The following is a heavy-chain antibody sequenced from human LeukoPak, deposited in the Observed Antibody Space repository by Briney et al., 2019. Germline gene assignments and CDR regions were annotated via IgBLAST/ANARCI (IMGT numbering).Heavy chain of an antibody. V-gene: IGHV3-30*02. Sequence: PGGSLRLSCAASGLIFSNYGMHWVRQAPGKGLEWVTFIQYDGISKYYADSVKGRFTISRDNSKNTLYLQMNSLRPEDTTVYYCVEEAGSVAGRFDHWGQGNMVTVSS. D-gene: IGHD6-19*01. J-gene: IGHJ4*02. CDR1: GLIFSNYG. CDR2: IQYDGISK. CDR3: VEEAGSVAGRFDH.